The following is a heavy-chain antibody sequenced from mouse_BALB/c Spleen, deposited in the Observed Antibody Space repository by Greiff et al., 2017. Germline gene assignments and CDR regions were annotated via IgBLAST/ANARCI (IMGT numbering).Heavy chain of an antibody. V-gene: IGHV2-9-2*01. J-gene: IGHJ4*01. D-gene: IGHD2-4*01. CDR3: ARGDYDCMDY. CDR2: IWTGGGT. CDR1: GFSLTRYD. Sequence: QVQLKESGPGLVAPSQSLSITCTVSGFSLTRYDISWIRQPPGKGLEWLGVIWTGGGTNYNSAFMSRLSISKDNSKSQVFLKMNSLETDDTAMYYCARGDYDCMDYWGQGTSVTVSS.